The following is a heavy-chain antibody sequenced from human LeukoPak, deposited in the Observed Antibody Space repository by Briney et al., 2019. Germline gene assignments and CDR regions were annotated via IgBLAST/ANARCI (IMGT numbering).Heavy chain of an antibody. CDR2: IYTSGST. V-gene: IGHV4-4*09. CDR3: ASRIGGGSERNPYYYYYYMDV. CDR1: GGSISSYY. Sequence: SETLSLTCTVSGGSISSYYWSWIRQPPGKGLEWIGYIYTSGSTNYNPSLKSRVTISVDTSKNQFPLKLSPVTAADTAVYYSASRIGGGSERNPYYYYYYMDVWGKGTTVTVSS. J-gene: IGHJ6*03. D-gene: IGHD3-10*01.